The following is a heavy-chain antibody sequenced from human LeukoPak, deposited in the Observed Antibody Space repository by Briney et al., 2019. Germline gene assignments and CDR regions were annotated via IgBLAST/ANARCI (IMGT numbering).Heavy chain of an antibody. CDR1: GFTFSSYG. CDR2: IRYDGSNK. CDR3: ANESGRGFDY. D-gene: IGHD3-10*01. J-gene: IGHJ4*02. Sequence: GGSLRLSCAASGFTFSSYGMHWVRQAPGKGLEWVAFIRYDGSNKYYADSVKGRFTISRDNSKNTVYLQMNSLRGEDTAVYYCANESGRGFDYWGQGTLVTASP. V-gene: IGHV3-30*02.